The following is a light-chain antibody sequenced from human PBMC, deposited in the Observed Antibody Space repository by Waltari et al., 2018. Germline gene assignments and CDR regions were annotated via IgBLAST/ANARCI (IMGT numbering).Light chain of an antibody. CDR2: DAS. Sequence: DIQMTQSPSTLSASVGDRVTITCRASQSISSWLAWYQQKPGKAPKLLIYDASSLESGAPSRFSGSGSGPEFTLTLRSLQPDDFATYYCQQYNSYSPVTFGQGTKLEIK. CDR1: QSISSW. CDR3: QQYNSYSPVT. J-gene: IGKJ2*01. V-gene: IGKV1-5*01.